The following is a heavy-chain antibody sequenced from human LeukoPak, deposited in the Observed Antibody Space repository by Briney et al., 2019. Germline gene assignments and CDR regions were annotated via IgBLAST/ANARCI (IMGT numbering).Heavy chain of an antibody. CDR2: ISSSGDTI. J-gene: IGHJ4*02. V-gene: IGHV3-48*03. CDR3: ARSIGAAYFDN. D-gene: IGHD6-13*01. Sequence: PGGSLRLSCAASGFTFSSYEMNWVRQAPGKGLEWVSYISSSGDTIYSADSVKGRFSTSRDNAKNLVYLQMIGLRAEDTAVYYCARSIGAAYFDNWGQGTLVTVSS. CDR1: GFTFSSYE.